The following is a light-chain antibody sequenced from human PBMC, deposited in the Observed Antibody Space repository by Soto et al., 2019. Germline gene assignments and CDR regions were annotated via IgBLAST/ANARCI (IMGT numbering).Light chain of an antibody. Sequence: EIVLTQSPGTLSLSPGERATLSCRASQSVSSIYLAWYQQKPGQAPRLLIYGASSRPTGIPDRFSGSGSGTDFTLTISRLETEDFAVYYCQQYGSSALTFGGGTKVDSK. CDR2: GAS. CDR1: QSVSSIY. J-gene: IGKJ4*01. V-gene: IGKV3-20*01. CDR3: QQYGSSALT.